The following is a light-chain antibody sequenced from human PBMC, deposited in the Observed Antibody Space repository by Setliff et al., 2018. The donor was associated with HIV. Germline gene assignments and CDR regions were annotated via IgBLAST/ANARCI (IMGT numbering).Light chain of an antibody. Sequence: QSVLTQPASVSGSPGQSITISCTGTSGDIGGYNYVSWYQLHPGKAPKLLIDDVSNRPSGVSKHFSGSKSGNTASLTISGLQAEDEADYYCSSYTTNNTLVFGGGTKVTV. J-gene: IGLJ3*02. V-gene: IGLV2-14*03. CDR1: SGDIGGYNY. CDR3: SSYTTNNTLV. CDR2: DVS.